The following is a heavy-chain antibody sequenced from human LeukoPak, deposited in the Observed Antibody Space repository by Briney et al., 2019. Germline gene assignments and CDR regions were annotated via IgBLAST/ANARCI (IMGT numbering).Heavy chain of an antibody. CDR2: IYHSGST. J-gene: IGHJ4*02. CDR3: ARVSSGATTVDY. V-gene: IGHV4-4*02. Sequence: SETLSLTCAVSGGSISSSNWWSWVRQPPGKGLEWIGEIYHSGSTNYNPSLKSRVTISVDRSKNQFSLKLSSVTAADTAVYYCARVSSGATTVDYWGQGTLVTVSS. D-gene: IGHD1-26*01. CDR1: GGSISSSNW.